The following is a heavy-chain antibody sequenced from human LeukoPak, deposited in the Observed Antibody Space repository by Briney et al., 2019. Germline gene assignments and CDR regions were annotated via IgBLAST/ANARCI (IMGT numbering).Heavy chain of an antibody. Sequence: GGSLRLSCAASGFTFSSYGMHWVRQAPGKGLEWVAFIRYDGSNKYYADSVKGRFTISRDNSKNTLYLQMNSLRAEDTAVYYCAKDLARIAAAGPFDYWGQGTLVTVSS. D-gene: IGHD6-13*01. CDR3: AKDLARIAAAGPFDY. V-gene: IGHV3-30*02. CDR1: GFTFSSYG. J-gene: IGHJ4*02. CDR2: IRYDGSNK.